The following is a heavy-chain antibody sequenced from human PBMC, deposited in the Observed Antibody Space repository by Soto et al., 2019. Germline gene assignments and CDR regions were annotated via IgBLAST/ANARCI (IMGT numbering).Heavy chain of an antibody. CDR1: GFNVMSYW. CDR3: ARDIGFDYVN. Sequence: SCAVSGFNVMSYWMSWVRQAPGKGLEWVASIKDDGSEIYYLQSVRGRFTISRDSAGNALHLAMNYLSAEDTGVYFCARDIGFDYVNWGQGTLVTVS. J-gene: IGHJ4*02. D-gene: IGHD3-16*01. CDR2: IKDDGSEI. V-gene: IGHV3-7*01.